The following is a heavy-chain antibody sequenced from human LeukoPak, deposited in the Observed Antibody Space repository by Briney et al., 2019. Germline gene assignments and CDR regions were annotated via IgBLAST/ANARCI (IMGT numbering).Heavy chain of an antibody. J-gene: IGHJ4*02. CDR1: GGSFSGYY. CDR2: IYYSGST. D-gene: IGHD2-15*01. Sequence: PSETLSLTCAVYGGSFSGYYWSWIRQPPGKVLEWIGYIYYSGSTNYNPSLKSRVTISVDTSKNQLSLKLSSVTAADTAVYYCASHKRGYCSGGSCYSVSSLDYWGQGTLVTVSS. CDR3: ASHKRGYCSGGSCYSVSSLDY. V-gene: IGHV4-59*01.